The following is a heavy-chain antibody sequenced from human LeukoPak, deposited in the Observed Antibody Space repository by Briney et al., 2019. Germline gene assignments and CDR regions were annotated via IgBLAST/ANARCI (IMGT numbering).Heavy chain of an antibody. J-gene: IGHJ4*02. CDR1: GFTFSSYA. D-gene: IGHD3/OR15-3a*01. CDR3: VRDDFGSLDY. CDR2: ISYDGSNK. Sequence: GGSLRLSCAASGFTFSSYAMHWVRQAPGKGLEWVAVISYDGSNKYYADSVKGRFTISRDNSKNTLYLQMNSLRTEDTAIYYCVRDDFGSLDYWGQGTLVTVSS. V-gene: IGHV3-30-3*01.